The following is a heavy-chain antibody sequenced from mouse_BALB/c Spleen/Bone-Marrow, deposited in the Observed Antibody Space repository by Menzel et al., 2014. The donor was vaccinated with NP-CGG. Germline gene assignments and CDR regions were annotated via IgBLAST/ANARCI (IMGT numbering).Heavy chain of an antibody. D-gene: IGHD2-10*02. CDR2: IYPGDGET. CDR1: GYPFSSYW. V-gene: IGHV1-80*01. Sequence: VKLQESGAELVRPGSSVKISCKASGYPFSSYWMSWVKQRPGQGLEWIGQIYPGDGETNYNGKFKGNATLTADKSSSTAYMQLISLTSEDSAVYFCARKYGDYWGRGTTLTVSS. J-gene: IGHJ2*01. CDR3: ARKYGDY.